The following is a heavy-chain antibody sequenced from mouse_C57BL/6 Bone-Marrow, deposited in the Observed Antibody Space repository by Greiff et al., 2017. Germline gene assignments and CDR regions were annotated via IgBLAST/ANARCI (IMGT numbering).Heavy chain of an antibody. J-gene: IGHJ2*01. Sequence: EVQLQQSGPGLVKPSQSLSLTCSVTGYSITSGYYWNWIRQFPGNKLEWMGYISYDGSTNYNPSLKNRISITRDTSKNQFFLKLNSVTTEDTATEYCASGYYVRPFDDWGKGTTLTVSS. D-gene: IGHD2-3*01. V-gene: IGHV3-6*01. CDR3: ASGYYVRPFDD. CDR1: GYSITSGYY. CDR2: ISYDGST.